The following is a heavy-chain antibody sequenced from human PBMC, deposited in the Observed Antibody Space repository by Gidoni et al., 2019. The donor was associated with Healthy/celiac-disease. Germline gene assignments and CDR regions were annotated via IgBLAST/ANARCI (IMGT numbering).Heavy chain of an antibody. Sequence: QVQLVESGGGVAQPGRSLRLSCAASGVPFSSYGMHWVRQAPGKGLEWVAVISYDGSNKYYADSVKGRFTISRDNSKNTLYLQMNSLRAEDTAVYYCAKDFKCFGGDCSYFDYWGQGTLVTVSS. J-gene: IGHJ4*02. CDR3: AKDFKCFGGDCSYFDY. CDR2: ISYDGSNK. V-gene: IGHV3-30*18. CDR1: GVPFSSYG. D-gene: IGHD2-21*02.